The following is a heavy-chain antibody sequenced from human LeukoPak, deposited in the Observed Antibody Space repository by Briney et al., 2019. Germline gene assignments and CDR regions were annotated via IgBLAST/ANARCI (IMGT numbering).Heavy chain of an antibody. CDR3: ARDPSSGYPYWYFDL. Sequence: PSETLSLTCTVSGGSISSSSYYWGWIRQPPGKGLEWIGSIYYSGSTYYNPSLKSRVTISVDTSKNQFSLKLSSVTAADTAVYYCARDPSSGYPYWYFDLWGRGTLVTVSS. D-gene: IGHD3-22*01. J-gene: IGHJ2*01. V-gene: IGHV4-39*07. CDR1: GGSISSSSYY. CDR2: IYYSGST.